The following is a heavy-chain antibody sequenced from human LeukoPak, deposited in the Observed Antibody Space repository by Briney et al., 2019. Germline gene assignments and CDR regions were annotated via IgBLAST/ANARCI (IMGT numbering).Heavy chain of an antibody. Sequence: SETLSLTCSVSGGSNSSGNYYWTWIRQPPETGLEWIGYIYYSGSTYYSPSLKSRINISVDTSKNQFSLKLSSVTAADTAVYYCARGPKNSGSSFDPWGQGTLVTVSS. J-gene: IGHJ5*02. CDR3: ARGPKNSGSSFDP. CDR2: IYYSGST. D-gene: IGHD1-7*01. CDR1: GGSNSSGNYY. V-gene: IGHV4-30-4*08.